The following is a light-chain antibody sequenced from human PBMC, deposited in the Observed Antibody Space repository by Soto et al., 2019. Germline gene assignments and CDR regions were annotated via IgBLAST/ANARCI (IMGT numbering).Light chain of an antibody. CDR1: SSDVGGYNY. J-gene: IGLJ2*01. CDR3: SSYTGSSTLDVL. CDR2: EVS. V-gene: IGLV2-14*01. Sequence: QSALTQPASVSGSPGQSITISCTGTSSDVGGYNYVSWYQQHPGKAPKLMIYEVSNRPSGVSNRFSGSKSANTASLTISGLQAEDEANYYCSSYTGSSTLDVLFGGGTKLTVL.